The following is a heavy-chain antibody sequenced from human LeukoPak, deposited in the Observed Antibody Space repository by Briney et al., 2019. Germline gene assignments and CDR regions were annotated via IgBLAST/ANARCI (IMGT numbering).Heavy chain of an antibody. D-gene: IGHD3-9*01. J-gene: IGHJ4*02. Sequence: ASVKVSCKTSGYTFSSYGITWVRQAPGQGLEWVGWIRGDNGDTNYAQKLQGRVTMTTDTSTSTAYMELRSLGSDETAVYYCARVGLLTGYYFFDYWGQGTLVTVSS. CDR2: IRGDNGDT. CDR1: GYTFSSYG. V-gene: IGHV1-18*01. CDR3: ARVGLLTGYYFFDY.